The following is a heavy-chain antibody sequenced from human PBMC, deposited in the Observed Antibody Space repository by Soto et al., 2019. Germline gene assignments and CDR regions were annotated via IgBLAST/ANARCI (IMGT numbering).Heavy chain of an antibody. V-gene: IGHV4-31*03. J-gene: IGHJ5*02. CDR1: GAPLNSGNYY. D-gene: IGHD2-21*01. CDR2: IYVTGAV. Sequence: QVRLQESGPGLVKPSETLSLTCSVSGAPLNSGNYYWSWIRQVPGKGLEWIGHIYVTGAVDYNPYLMDRITISQDTSERQFSLNLRLVTAADTAVYYCARLRIATNNYKWFDPWGQGTLVTLSS. CDR3: ARLRIATNNYKWFDP.